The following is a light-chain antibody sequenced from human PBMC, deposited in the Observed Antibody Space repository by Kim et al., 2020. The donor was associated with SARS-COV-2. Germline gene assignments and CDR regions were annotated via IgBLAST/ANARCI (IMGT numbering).Light chain of an antibody. CDR1: QSVSIN. J-gene: IGKJ2*03. V-gene: IGKV1-39*01. Sequence: SASVGERVTITCRATQSVSINLNWYQQRPGKAPRLPIYGASTLQSGVPSRFSGSGSGTGFTLTISSLQPEDFAIYYCQQTFGTQYSFGQGTKLEI. CDR2: GAS. CDR3: QQTFGTQYS.